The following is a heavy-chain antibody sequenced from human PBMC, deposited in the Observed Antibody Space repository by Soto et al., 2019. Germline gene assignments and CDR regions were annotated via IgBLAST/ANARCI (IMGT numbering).Heavy chain of an antibody. Sequence: QVQLQESGPGLVKPSETLSLTCSVSGASISSYYWSWIRQPPGKGLQWIGYIYYSGSTNYNPSLKSSITLSVDTSKNQFSLKLSSVTAADTAVYYCARDRYGDYVFDSWGQGTLVTVSS. V-gene: IGHV4-59*01. D-gene: IGHD4-17*01. CDR3: ARDRYGDYVFDS. CDR2: IYYSGST. CDR1: GASISSYY. J-gene: IGHJ4*02.